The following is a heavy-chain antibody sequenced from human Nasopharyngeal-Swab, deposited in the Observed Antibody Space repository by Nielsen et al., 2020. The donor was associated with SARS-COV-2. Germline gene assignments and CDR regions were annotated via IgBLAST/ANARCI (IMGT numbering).Heavy chain of an antibody. D-gene: IGHD3-3*01. CDR3: ARAQYYDFWWS. Sequence: SQTLSLTCAVYGGSFSGYYWSWIRQPPGKGLEWIGSIYYSGSTYYNPSLKSRVTISVDTSKNQFSLKLSSVTAADTAVYYCARAQYYDFWWSWGQGTLVTVSS. CDR2: IYYSGST. CDR1: GGSFSGYY. V-gene: IGHV4-34*01. J-gene: IGHJ4*02.